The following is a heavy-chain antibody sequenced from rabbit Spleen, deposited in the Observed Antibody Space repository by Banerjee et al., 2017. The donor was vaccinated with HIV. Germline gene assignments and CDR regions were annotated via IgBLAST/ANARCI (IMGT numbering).Heavy chain of an antibody. V-gene: IGHV1S40*01. D-gene: IGHD1-1*01. CDR3: ARDLVAVIGWNFSL. Sequence: LVEYGGDVVQPGASLTLTCTASGFDFSAYTFMCWVRQAPGKGLEWIACIDSGSRDFAYYASWAKGRFTISKTSSTTVTLQMTSLTAADTATYFCARDLVAVIGWNFSLWGPGTLVTVS. J-gene: IGHJ4*01. CDR1: GFDFSAYTF. CDR2: IDSGSRDFA.